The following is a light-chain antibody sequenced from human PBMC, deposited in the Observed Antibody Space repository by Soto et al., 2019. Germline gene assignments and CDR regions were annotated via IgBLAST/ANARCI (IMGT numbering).Light chain of an antibody. V-gene: IGKV3-20*01. CDR3: QQYGSSPPWT. J-gene: IGKJ1*01. CDR2: GAS. Sequence: EIVLTQSPGTLSLSPGERATLSCRASQSVSSSYLAWYQQKPGQAPRLLIYGASGRATGIPDRFSGSGSGTDFSLTISSLEPEDFAVYYCQQYGSSPPWTFGQGTKVEIK. CDR1: QSVSSSY.